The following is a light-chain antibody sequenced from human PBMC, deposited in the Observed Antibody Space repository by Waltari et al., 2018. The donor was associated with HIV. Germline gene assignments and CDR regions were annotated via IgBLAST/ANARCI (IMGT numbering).Light chain of an antibody. Sequence: SYVLTQPPSVSVAPGKTARLTCGGNNIGNKSVQRYQQKPGQAPVLVIYYDSDRPSGIPERFSGSNSGNTATLTISRVEAGDEADYYCQVWDSSSDHVVFGGGTKLTVL. V-gene: IGLV3-21*04. CDR3: QVWDSSSDHVV. CDR1: NIGNKS. J-gene: IGLJ2*01. CDR2: YDS.